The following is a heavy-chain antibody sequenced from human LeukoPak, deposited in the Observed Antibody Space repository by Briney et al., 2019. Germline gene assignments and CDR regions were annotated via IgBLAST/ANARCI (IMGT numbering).Heavy chain of an antibody. CDR3: ARESETSGWYDY. Sequence: GGPLRLSCAAPGFIFDNYAIHWVRQAPGKGLEWVSLISGDGGSTFYADSVRGRFTISRDNTRKSLSLQMSSLRSEDTALYYCARESETSGWYDYWGQGTLVTVSS. D-gene: IGHD6-19*01. CDR1: GFIFDNYA. V-gene: IGHV3-43*02. CDR2: ISGDGGST. J-gene: IGHJ4*02.